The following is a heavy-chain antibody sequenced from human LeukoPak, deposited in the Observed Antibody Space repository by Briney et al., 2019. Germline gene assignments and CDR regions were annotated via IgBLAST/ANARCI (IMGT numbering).Heavy chain of an antibody. J-gene: IGHJ4*02. CDR1: GGSISSYY. V-gene: IGHV4-4*07. CDR3: ARDDRFGELSFDY. Sequence: SETLSLTCTVSGGSISSYYWSWIRRPAGKGLEWIGRIYTSGSTNYNPSLKSRVTMSVDTSKNQFSLKLSSVTAADTAVYYCARDDRFGELSFDYWGQGTLVTVSS. CDR2: IYTSGST. D-gene: IGHD3-10*01.